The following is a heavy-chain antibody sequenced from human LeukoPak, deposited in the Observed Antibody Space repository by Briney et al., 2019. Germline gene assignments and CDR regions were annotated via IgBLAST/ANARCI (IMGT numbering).Heavy chain of an antibody. J-gene: IGHJ3*02. D-gene: IGHD1-26*01. CDR2: ISSSSSTT. Sequence: PGGSLRLSCAASGFTFSSYSMNWVRQAPGKGLEWVSYISSSSSTTYYAASVKGRFSISRDTSKNTVYLQMNSLRGEDTAVYYCARELREHGVFDIWGQGTMVTVSS. CDR1: GFTFSSYS. V-gene: IGHV3-48*01. CDR3: ARELREHGVFDI.